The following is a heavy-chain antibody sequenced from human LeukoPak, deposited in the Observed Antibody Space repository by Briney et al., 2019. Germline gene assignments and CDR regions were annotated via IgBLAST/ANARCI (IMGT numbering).Heavy chain of an antibody. CDR3: ARRSSDYDILTGYRSDAFDI. Sequence: GGSLRLSCAASGFTFSSYAMHWVRQAPGKGLEWVAVISYDGSNKYYADSVKGRFTISRDNSKNTLYLQMNSLRAEDTALYYCARRSSDYDILTGYRSDAFDIWGQGTMVTVFS. D-gene: IGHD3-9*01. CDR1: GFTFSSYA. J-gene: IGHJ3*02. V-gene: IGHV3-30-3*01. CDR2: ISYDGSNK.